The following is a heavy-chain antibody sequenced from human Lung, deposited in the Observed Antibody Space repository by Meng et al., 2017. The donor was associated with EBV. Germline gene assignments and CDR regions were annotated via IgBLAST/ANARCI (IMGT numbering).Heavy chain of an antibody. CDR1: GGSISSGGYY. V-gene: IGHV4-31*01. Sequence: QVHRQESGPGLVKPSQTLSLTCTVSGGSISSGGYYWSWIRQHPGKGLEWIGYIYYSGSTYYNPSLKSLVTISVDTSKNQFSLKLSSVTAADTAVYYCAATVNDGYFDYWGQGTLVTVSS. D-gene: IGHD4-11*01. CDR2: IYYSGST. CDR3: AATVNDGYFDY. J-gene: IGHJ4*02.